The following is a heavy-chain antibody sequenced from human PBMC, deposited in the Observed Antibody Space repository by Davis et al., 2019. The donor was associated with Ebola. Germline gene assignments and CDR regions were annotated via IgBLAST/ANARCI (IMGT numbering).Heavy chain of an antibody. J-gene: IGHJ4*02. Sequence: GESLKISCVASGFTFSSYAMNWVRQAPGKGLQWVSSISDRGGTTYYSDSVRGRFTISRDNSRDTLYLQMNSLRAEDTAVYYCAKGGPVGAIDYWGQGTLLTVSS. V-gene: IGHV3-23*01. CDR1: GFTFSSYA. D-gene: IGHD1-26*01. CDR3: AKGGPVGAIDY. CDR2: ISDRGGTT.